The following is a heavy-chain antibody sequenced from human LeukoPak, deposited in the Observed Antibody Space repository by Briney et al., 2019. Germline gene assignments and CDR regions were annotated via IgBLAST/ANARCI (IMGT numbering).Heavy chain of an antibody. V-gene: IGHV4-59*11. D-gene: IGHD1-26*01. CDR1: GDSISDHY. CDR2: IYYSGTT. CDR3: ARRPFSIRGSFDF. Sequence: SETLSLTCTVSGDSISDHYWTWIRQSPGKELEWIGYIYYSGTTYYNPSLMSRVSISLDTSRTQFFLKMDSVTAADTAGYYCARRPFSIRGSFDFWGRGPRVIV. J-gene: IGHJ2*01.